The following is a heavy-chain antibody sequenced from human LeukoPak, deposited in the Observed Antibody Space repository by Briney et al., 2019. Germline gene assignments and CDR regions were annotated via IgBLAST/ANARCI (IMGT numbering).Heavy chain of an antibody. V-gene: IGHV4-30-4*08. J-gene: IGHJ5*02. D-gene: IGHD6-13*01. CDR3: AREVQAAAGTKVRWFDP. CDR2: IYYSGST. CDR1: GGSISSGDYY. Sequence: SETLSLTCTVSGGSISSGDYYWSWIRQPPGKGLEWIGYIYYSGSTYYNPSLKSRITISVDTSKNQFSLKLSSVTAADTAVYYCAREVQAAAGTKVRWFDPWGQGTLVTVSS.